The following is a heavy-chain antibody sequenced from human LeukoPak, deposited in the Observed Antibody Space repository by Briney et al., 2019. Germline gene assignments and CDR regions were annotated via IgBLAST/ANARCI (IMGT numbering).Heavy chain of an antibody. CDR1: GFTFSSYG. Sequence: PGGSLRLSCAASGFTFSSYGMHWVRQAPGKGLEWVAFIRYDGSNKYYADSVKGRFTISRDNAKNSLYLQMNSLRAEDTAVYYCARVGVEWELLWGQGTLVTVSS. J-gene: IGHJ4*02. CDR2: IRYDGSNK. CDR3: ARVGVEWELL. V-gene: IGHV3-30*02. D-gene: IGHD1-26*01.